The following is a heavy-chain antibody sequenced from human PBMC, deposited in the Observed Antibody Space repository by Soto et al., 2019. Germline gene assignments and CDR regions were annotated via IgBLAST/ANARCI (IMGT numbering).Heavy chain of an antibody. V-gene: IGHV4-34*01. CDR2: INHRGST. CDR1: GGSFSGYY. Sequence: QVQLQQWGAGLLKPSETLSLTCAVYGGSFSGYYWSWIRQPPGKGLEWIGEINHRGSTNYNPSLKSRVTISVDTSKNQFSLKLSSVTAAGTAVYYCARVSDMAAKAAVAFDIWGQGTMVTVSS. CDR3: ARVSDMAAKAAVAFDI. J-gene: IGHJ3*02. D-gene: IGHD6-25*01.